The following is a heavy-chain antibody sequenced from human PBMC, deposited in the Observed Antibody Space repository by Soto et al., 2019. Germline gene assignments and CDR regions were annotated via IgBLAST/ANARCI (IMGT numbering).Heavy chain of an antibody. D-gene: IGHD1-26*01. Sequence: GGSLRLSCAASGFTFSSYGMHWVRQAPGKGLEWVAVISYDGSNKYYADSVKGRFTISRDNSKNTLYLQMNSPRAEDTAVYYCAKDIRIVGATPGPYFDYWGQGTLVTVSS. CDR3: AKDIRIVGATPGPYFDY. J-gene: IGHJ4*02. V-gene: IGHV3-30*18. CDR2: ISYDGSNK. CDR1: GFTFSSYG.